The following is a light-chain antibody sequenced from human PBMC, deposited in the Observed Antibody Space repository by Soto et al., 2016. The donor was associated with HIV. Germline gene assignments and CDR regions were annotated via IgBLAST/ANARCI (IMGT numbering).Light chain of an antibody. CDR2: QDT. J-gene: IGLJ2*01. V-gene: IGLV3-1*01. CDR3: QAWDSSTVV. Sequence: SYELTQPPSVSVSPGQTASITCSGDKLGDKFACWYLQKPGQSPLLAIYQDTKRPSGIPERFSGSNSGNTATLTISGTRAMDEADYYCQAWDSSTVVFGGGTKLTVL. CDR1: KLGDKF.